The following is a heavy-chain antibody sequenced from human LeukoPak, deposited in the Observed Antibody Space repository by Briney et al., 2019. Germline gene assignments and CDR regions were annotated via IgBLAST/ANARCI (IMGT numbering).Heavy chain of an antibody. Sequence: GRSLRLSCAASGFTFSSYGMHWVRQAPGKGLEWVAVISYGGSNKYYADSVKGRFTISRDNSKNTLYLQMNSLRAEDTAVYYCAKTRYSSGWYPTSGPDYWGQGTLVTVSS. D-gene: IGHD6-19*01. CDR1: GFTFSSYG. CDR3: AKTRYSSGWYPTSGPDY. J-gene: IGHJ4*02. CDR2: ISYGGSNK. V-gene: IGHV3-30*18.